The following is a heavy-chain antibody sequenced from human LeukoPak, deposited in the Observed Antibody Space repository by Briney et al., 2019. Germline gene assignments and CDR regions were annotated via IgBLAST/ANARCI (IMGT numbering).Heavy chain of an antibody. Sequence: PGGSLRLSCAASGFTFSGYGMHWVRQAPGKGLEWVAVISYDGSNKYYADSVKGRFTISRDNSKNTLYLQMNSLRAEDTAVYYCAKEVGYSYGSDQYYFDYWGQGTLVTVSS. CDR1: GFTFSGYG. CDR3: AKEVGYSYGSDQYYFDY. J-gene: IGHJ4*02. CDR2: ISYDGSNK. V-gene: IGHV3-30*18. D-gene: IGHD5-18*01.